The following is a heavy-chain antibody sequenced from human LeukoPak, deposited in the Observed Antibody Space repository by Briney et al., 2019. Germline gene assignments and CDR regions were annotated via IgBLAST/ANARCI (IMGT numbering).Heavy chain of an antibody. Sequence: SETLSLTCTVSGGSISSSSYYWGWIRQPPGKGLEWIGSIYYSGSTYYNPSLKSRVTISVDTSKNQFSLKLSSVTAADTAVYYCARRQKKGVTMVRGVITWFDYWGQGTLVTVSS. CDR3: ARRQKKGVTMVRGVITWFDY. CDR2: IYYSGST. CDR1: GGSISSSSYY. D-gene: IGHD3-10*01. J-gene: IGHJ4*02. V-gene: IGHV4-39*07.